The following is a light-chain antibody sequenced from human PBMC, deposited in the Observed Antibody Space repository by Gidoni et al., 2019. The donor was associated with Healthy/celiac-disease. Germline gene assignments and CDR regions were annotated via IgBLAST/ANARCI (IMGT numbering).Light chain of an antibody. CDR2: DAS. CDR3: QQRSNWPLIT. V-gene: IGKV3-11*01. J-gene: IGKJ5*01. CDR1: QSVSSY. Sequence: EIVLTQSPATLSLSPGERATLSCRASQSVSSYLAWYQPKPGQAPRLLIYDASNRATGIPARSSGSGSGKDFTLTISSLEPEDFAVYYCQQRSNWPLITFGQGTRLEIK.